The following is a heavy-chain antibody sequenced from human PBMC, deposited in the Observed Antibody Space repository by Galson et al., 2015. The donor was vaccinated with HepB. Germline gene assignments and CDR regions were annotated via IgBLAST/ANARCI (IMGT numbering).Heavy chain of an antibody. D-gene: IGHD5-24*01. CDR1: RYISTKYT. V-gene: IGHV1-18*04. CDR2: INIYNGAT. Sequence: SVKVSCKASRYISTKYTINWVRQAPGQGLEWMGWINIYNGATRYAQKFQGRVVMTTDTSTRIAYLDLRSLRSDDTAIYYCARGGAATIGGPTFDYWGQGSLVTVSS. J-gene: IGHJ4*02. CDR3: ARGGAATIGGPTFDY.